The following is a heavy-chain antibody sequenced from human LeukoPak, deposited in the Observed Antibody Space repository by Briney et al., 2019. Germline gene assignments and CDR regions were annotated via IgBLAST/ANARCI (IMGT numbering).Heavy chain of an antibody. J-gene: IGHJ6*03. CDR2: INTNTENP. CDR1: GYTFTSYA. CDR3: ARIGGSYSSSWYRYYYYYYMDV. Sequence: ASVKVSCKASGYTFTSYAMNWVRQAPGQGLEWMGWINTNTENPTYAQGFTGRFVFSLDTSVSTAYLQISSLKAEDTAAYYCARIGGSYSSSWYRYYYYYYMDVWGKGTTVTVSS. V-gene: IGHV7-4-1*02. D-gene: IGHD6-13*01.